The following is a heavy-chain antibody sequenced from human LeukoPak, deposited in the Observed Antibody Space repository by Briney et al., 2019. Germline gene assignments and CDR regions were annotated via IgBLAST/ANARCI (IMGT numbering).Heavy chain of an antibody. CDR2: IYTSGST. J-gene: IGHJ4*02. V-gene: IGHV4-4*07. CDR3: ARDAYYGSGSYYPFDY. Sequence: MPSETLSLTCTVSGGSISSYYWSWIRQPAGKGLEWIGRIYTSGSTNYNPSLKSRATMSVDTSKNQFSLKLSSVTAADTAVYYCARDAYYGSGSYYPFDYWGQGTLVTVSS. D-gene: IGHD3-10*01. CDR1: GGSISSYY.